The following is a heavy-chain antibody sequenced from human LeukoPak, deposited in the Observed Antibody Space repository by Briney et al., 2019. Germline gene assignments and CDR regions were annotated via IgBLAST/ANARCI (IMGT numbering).Heavy chain of an antibody. D-gene: IGHD6-19*01. CDR1: GFTFSDYY. Sequence: GGSLRLSCAASGFTFSDYYMSWIRQAPGKGLEWPSYISSSSSYTNSADPVKGRFTISRDNAKNSLYLQMNSLRAEDTAMYYCAKGGWGYYFDYWGQGTLVTVSS. J-gene: IGHJ4*02. V-gene: IGHV3-11*05. CDR2: ISSSSSYT. CDR3: AKGGWGYYFDY.